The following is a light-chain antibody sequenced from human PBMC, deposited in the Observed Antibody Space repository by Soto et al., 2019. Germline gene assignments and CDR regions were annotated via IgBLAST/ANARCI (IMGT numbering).Light chain of an antibody. CDR2: GAS. CDR1: QIISIN. J-gene: IGKJ1*01. Sequence: EIVLTQSPGTLSVSPGDRFTLSCRASQIISINLAWYQHKPGQAPRLLIHGASTRATGVPARISGGGSGTEFTLTISSLQSEDFAVYYCQQFRNWPWTFGQGTMGDIK. V-gene: IGKV3D-15*01. CDR3: QQFRNWPWT.